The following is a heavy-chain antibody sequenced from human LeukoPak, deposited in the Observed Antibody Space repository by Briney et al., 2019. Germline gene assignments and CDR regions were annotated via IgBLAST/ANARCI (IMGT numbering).Heavy chain of an antibody. D-gene: IGHD5-18*01. CDR2: ISYDGSNK. J-gene: IGHJ4*02. CDR3: ARDGGRGYSYGTGGY. Sequence: PGGSLRLSCAASGFTFSSYAMHWVRQAPGTGLEWVAVISYDGSNKYYADSVKGRITISRDNSKNTLYLQMNSLRAEDTAVYYCARDGGRGYSYGTGGYWGQGTLVTVSS. CDR1: GFTFSSYA. V-gene: IGHV3-30*04.